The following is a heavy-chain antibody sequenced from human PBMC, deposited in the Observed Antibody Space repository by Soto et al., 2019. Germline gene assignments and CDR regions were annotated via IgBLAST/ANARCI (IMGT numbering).Heavy chain of an antibody. Sequence: VGSLILSCAAAGFPFSYHYVDWVRKAPGKGLAWVSYISSSSSTIYYADSVKGRFTITRDNAKNSLYLQMNSLRAEDTAVYYCARGSRPFDFWGQGTLVTVSS. CDR1: GFPFSYHY. D-gene: IGHD6-13*01. CDR3: ARGSRPFDF. CDR2: ISSSSSTI. J-gene: IGHJ4*02. V-gene: IGHV3-48*01.